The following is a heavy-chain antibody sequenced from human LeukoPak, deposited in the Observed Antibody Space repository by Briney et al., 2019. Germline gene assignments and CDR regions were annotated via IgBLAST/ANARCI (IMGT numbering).Heavy chain of an antibody. CDR2: INTNTGNP. J-gene: IGHJ5*02. CDR1: GYTFTSYA. CDR3: ARGRLWFGELFHWFDP. D-gene: IGHD3-10*01. Sequence: ASVKVFCKASGYTFTSYAMNWVRQAPGQGLEWMGWINTNTGNPTYAQGFTGRFVFSLDTSVSTAYLQISSLKAEDTAVYYCARGRLWFGELFHWFDPWGQGTLVTVSS. V-gene: IGHV7-4-1*02.